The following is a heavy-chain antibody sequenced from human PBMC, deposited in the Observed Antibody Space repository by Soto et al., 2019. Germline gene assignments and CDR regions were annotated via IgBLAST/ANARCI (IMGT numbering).Heavy chain of an antibody. CDR3: ARQGVTHAYYFDY. J-gene: IGHJ4*02. V-gene: IGHV1-69*02. Sequence: SVKVSCKASGGTFSSYTISWVRQAPGQGLEWMGRIIPILGIANYAQKFQGRVTITADKSTSTAYMELSSLRSEDTAVYYCARQGVTHAYYFDYWGQGTLVTVSS. CDR2: IIPILGIA. D-gene: IGHD3-10*01. CDR1: GGTFSSYT.